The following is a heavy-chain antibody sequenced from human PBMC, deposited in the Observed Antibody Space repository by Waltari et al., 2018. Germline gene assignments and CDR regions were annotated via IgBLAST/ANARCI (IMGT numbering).Heavy chain of an antibody. CDR3: ASGAIAAADTGYCDY. V-gene: IGHV4-38-2*01. Sequence: QVQLQESGPGLVKPSETLSLTCAVSGYSISSGYYWGWIRQPPGKGLEWIGSIYHSGRTYYNPSLKSRGTIAVDTSKNQVALKLSSVTAADTAVYYFASGAIAAADTGYCDYWGQGTLVTVSS. CDR1: GYSISSGYY. CDR2: IYHSGRT. J-gene: IGHJ4*02. D-gene: IGHD6-13*01.